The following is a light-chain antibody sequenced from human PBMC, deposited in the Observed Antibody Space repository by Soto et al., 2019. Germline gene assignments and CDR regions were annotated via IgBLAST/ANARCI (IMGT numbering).Light chain of an antibody. CDR2: VAS. J-gene: IGKJ1*01. CDR1: QSISTF. Sequence: DIQVTQSPSSLSASIGDRVTITCRASQSISTFLNWYQQKPGKAPNLLIYVASNLQTGVPSRFSGSGSGTDFSLTISSLQHEDVATYYCQQSYSTPQAFGQGTKVEIK. CDR3: QQSYSTPQA. V-gene: IGKV1-39*01.